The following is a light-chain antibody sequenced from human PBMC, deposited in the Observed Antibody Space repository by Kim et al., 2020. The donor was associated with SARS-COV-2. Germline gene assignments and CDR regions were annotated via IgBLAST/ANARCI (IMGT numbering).Light chain of an antibody. J-gene: IGLJ3*02. CDR3: AAWDDSLLWV. Sequence: ELTQPPSASGTPGQRVTISCSGSSSNIGSNYVYWYQQLPGTAPKLLIYRNNQRPSGGPDRFSGSKSGTSASLAISGLRSEDEADYYCAAWDDSLLWV. V-gene: IGLV1-47*01. CDR2: RNN. CDR1: SSNIGSNY.